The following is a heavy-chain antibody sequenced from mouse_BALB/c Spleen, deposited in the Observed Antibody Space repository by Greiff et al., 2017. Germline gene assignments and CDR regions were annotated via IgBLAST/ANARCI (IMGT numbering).Heavy chain of an antibody. V-gene: IGHV1-14*01. CDR1: GYTFTSYV. CDR2: INPYNDGT. CDR3: ARKNRYDRGADAMDY. D-gene: IGHD2-14*01. Sequence: VQLQQSGPELVKPGASVKMSCKASGYTFTSYVMHWVKQKPGQGLEWIGYINPYNDGTKYNEKFKGKATLTADKSSSTAYMQLSSLTSEDSAVYFCARKNRYDRGADAMDYWGQGTSVTVSS. J-gene: IGHJ4*01.